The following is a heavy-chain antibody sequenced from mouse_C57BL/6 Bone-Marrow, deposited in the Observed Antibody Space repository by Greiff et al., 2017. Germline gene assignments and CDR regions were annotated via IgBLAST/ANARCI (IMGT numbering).Heavy chain of an antibody. Sequence: QVHVKQPGAELVKPGASVKVSCKASGYTFTSYWMHWVKQRPGQGLEWIGRIHPSDSDTNYNQKFKGKATLTVDKSSSTAYMQLSSLTAEDSAVYYCATHLLLRYPYWGQGTLVTVSA. CDR3: ATHLLLRYPY. D-gene: IGHD1-1*01. V-gene: IGHV1-74*01. J-gene: IGHJ3*01. CDR2: IHPSDSDT. CDR1: GYTFTSYW.